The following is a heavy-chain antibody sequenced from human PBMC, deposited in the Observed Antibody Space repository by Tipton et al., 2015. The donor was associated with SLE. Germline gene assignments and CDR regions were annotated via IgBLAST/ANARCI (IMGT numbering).Heavy chain of an antibody. D-gene: IGHD4-17*01. CDR2: IYYSGST. CDR3: ARETVTTVTSYYFDY. J-gene: IGHJ4*02. CDR1: GGSVSSGRYY. V-gene: IGHV4-61*01. Sequence: TLSLTCTVSGGSVSSGRYYWSWIRQPPGKGLEWIGYIYYSGSTNYNPSLKSRVTISVDTSKNQFSLKLSSVTAADTAVYYCARETVTTVTSYYFDYWGQGTLVTVSS.